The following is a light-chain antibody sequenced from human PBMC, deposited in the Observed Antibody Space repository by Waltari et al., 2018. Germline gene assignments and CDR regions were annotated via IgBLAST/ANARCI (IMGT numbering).Light chain of an antibody. CDR2: DDG. J-gene: IGLJ1*01. CDR3: QVWDSGSDHYV. Sequence: SYVLIQPPSVSVAPGQTARISCDGNNIGSKTVHWYQQKPGQAPVLVVYDDGDRPSGIPERFSGSNSGNTATLTISRVDAGDEADYYCQVWDSGSDHYVFGTVTKVTVL. CDR1: NIGSKT. V-gene: IGLV3-21*02.